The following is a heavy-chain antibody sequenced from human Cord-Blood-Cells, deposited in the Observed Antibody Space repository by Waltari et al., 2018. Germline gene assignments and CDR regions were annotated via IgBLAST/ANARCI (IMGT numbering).Heavy chain of an antibody. CDR2: IYTSGST. Sequence: QVQLQESGPGLVKPSQTLSLTCTVSGGSISRGSYYWSWIRQPAGKGLEWIGYIYTSGSTNYNPSLKSRVTISVDTSKNQFSLKLSSVTAADTAVYYCARDNSGDDAFDIWGQGTMVTVSS. V-gene: IGHV4-61*09. CDR1: GGSISRGSYY. CDR3: ARDNSGDDAFDI. D-gene: IGHD7-27*01. J-gene: IGHJ3*02.